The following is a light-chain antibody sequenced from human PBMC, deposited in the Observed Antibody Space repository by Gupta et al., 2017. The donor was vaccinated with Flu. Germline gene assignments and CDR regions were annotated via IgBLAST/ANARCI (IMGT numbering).Light chain of an antibody. CDR2: TNN. V-gene: IGLV1-44*01. CDR3: AAWDDSLNGWV. J-gene: IGLJ3*02. CDR1: SSNIGDTT. Sequence: QSVLAQPPSASGTPGQTVTISCSGSSSNIGDTTVNWYQQVPGTAPKLLIYTNNQRPSGVPDRFSGSKSGTSASLAISGLQSEDEADYDGAAWDDSLNGWVFGGGTKLTVL.